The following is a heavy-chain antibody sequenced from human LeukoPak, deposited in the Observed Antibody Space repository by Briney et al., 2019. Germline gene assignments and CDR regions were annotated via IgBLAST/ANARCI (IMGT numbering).Heavy chain of an antibody. CDR2: INPNSGGT. Sequence: ASVKVSCKASGYTFTGYYMHWVRQAPGQGLEWMGWINPNSGGTNYAQKFQGRVTMTRDTSISTAYMELSRLRSDDTAVYYCARQYCDSSGLNWFDPWGQGTLVTVSS. V-gene: IGHV1-2*02. CDR3: ARQYCDSSGLNWFDP. CDR1: GYTFTGYY. D-gene: IGHD3-22*01. J-gene: IGHJ5*02.